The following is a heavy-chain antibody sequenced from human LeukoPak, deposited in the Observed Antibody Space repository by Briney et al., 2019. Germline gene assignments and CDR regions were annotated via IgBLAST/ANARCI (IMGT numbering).Heavy chain of an antibody. D-gene: IGHD6-13*01. CDR2: IYYSGTT. J-gene: IGHJ4*02. Sequence: SETLSLTCTVSGGSISSYYLSWIRQTPGKGLEWIGYIYYSGTTNYNPSLKSRVTISVDTSKNQFSLKLSSVTAADTAVYYCARGVYIAAAQYGYWGQGTLVTVSS. V-gene: IGHV4-59*01. CDR3: ARGVYIAAAQYGY. CDR1: GGSISSYY.